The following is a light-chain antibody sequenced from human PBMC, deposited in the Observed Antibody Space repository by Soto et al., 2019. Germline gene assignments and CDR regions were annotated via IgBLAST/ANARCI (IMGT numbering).Light chain of an antibody. J-gene: IGKJ1*01. Sequence: EIVMTQSPATLSVSPGETATLSCRASLSVSSNLAWYQQKPGQAPRLLIYGASTRATDIRARFSGSGSGTEFTLTISSLQSEDFAVYYCQQYNNFWTFGQGTKVEIK. CDR1: LSVSSN. CDR2: GAS. CDR3: QQYNNFWT. V-gene: IGKV3-15*01.